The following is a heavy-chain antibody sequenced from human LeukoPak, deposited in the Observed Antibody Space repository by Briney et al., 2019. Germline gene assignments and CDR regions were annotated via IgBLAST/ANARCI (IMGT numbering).Heavy chain of an antibody. CDR1: GFTFRSYS. V-gene: IGHV3-23*01. CDR3: AKGNRLMVRGVYFDY. Sequence: TGGSLRLSCAASGFTFRSYSMNWVRQAPGKGLEWVSAISGSGGSTYYADSVKGRFTISRDNSKNTLYLQMNSLRAEDTAVYYCAKGNRLMVRGVYFDYWGQGTLVTVSS. CDR2: ISGSGGST. J-gene: IGHJ4*02. D-gene: IGHD3-10*01.